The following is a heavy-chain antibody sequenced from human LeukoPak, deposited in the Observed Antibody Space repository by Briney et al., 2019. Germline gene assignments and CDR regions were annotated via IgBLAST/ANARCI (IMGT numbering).Heavy chain of an antibody. D-gene: IGHD4-17*01. Sequence: SQTLSLTCTVSGGSISSGSNYWGWIRQQPGKGLEWIGYIHNTGSADYNPSLKSRVIISVDTSKNRFSLRLSSVTAADTALYYCARKNDYGDSYYMDVWGKGTTVTVSS. CDR1: GGSISSGSNY. V-gene: IGHV4-31*03. J-gene: IGHJ6*03. CDR2: IHNTGSA. CDR3: ARKNDYGDSYYMDV.